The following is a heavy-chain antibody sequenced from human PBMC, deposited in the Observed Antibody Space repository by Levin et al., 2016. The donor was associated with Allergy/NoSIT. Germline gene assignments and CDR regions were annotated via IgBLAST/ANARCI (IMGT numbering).Heavy chain of an antibody. V-gene: IGHV3-48*02. CDR2: ITGSGDTV. CDR1: GFTFSSYS. CDR3: ARDDGCGGACRFWFEF. Sequence: GESLKISCAASGFTFSSYSMNWVRQAPGKGLEWISHITGSGDTVYADSVKGRFTISRDNAKNSLYLQMNSLRDDDTAVYFCARDDGCGGACRFWFEFWGQGILVTVSS. D-gene: IGHD2-21*02. J-gene: IGHJ4*02.